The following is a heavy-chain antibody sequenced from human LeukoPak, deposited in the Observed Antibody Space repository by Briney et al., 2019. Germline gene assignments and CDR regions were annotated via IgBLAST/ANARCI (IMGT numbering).Heavy chain of an antibody. V-gene: IGHV3-48*03. CDR3: ARDEIYYDILTGYRHFDY. CDR2: VSSSGRTI. Sequence: PGGSLRLSCAASGFTFSSYEMNWVRQAPGKGLEWVSYVSSSGRTIYYADSVKGRFTISRDNAQNSLYLQMNSLRAEDTAVYYSARDEIYYDILTGYRHFDYWGQGTLVTVFS. CDR1: GFTFSSYE. D-gene: IGHD3-9*01. J-gene: IGHJ4*02.